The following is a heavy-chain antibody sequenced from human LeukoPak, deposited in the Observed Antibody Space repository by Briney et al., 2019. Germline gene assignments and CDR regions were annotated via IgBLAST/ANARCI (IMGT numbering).Heavy chain of an antibody. V-gene: IGHV3-48*03. J-gene: IGHJ6*02. CDR2: ISSSGSTI. CDR1: GFTFSSYE. Sequence: GGSLRLSCAASGFTFSSYEMNWVRQAPGKGLEWVSYISSSGSTIYYADSVKGRFTISRDNAKNSLYLKMNSLRAEDTAVYYCYLGYCTNGVCYGYGMDVWGQGTTVTVSS. CDR3: YLGYCTNGVCYGYGMDV. D-gene: IGHD2-8*01.